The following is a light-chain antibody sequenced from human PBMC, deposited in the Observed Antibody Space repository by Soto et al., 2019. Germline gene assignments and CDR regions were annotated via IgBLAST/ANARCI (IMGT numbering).Light chain of an antibody. J-gene: IGKJ4*01. Sequence: VLTQSPGTLSLSPGERATLSCRASQSVTSSYLAWYQQKPGQAPRLLIYVASSRATVMPDRFSGIGSGTDLTLTISRLEPEDFAVYYCQQYGGSPPLTFGGGTTVEIK. CDR2: VAS. V-gene: IGKV3-20*01. CDR3: QQYGGSPPLT. CDR1: QSVTSSY.